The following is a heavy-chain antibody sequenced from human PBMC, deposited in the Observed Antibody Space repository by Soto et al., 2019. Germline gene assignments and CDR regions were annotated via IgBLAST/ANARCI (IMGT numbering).Heavy chain of an antibody. V-gene: IGHV3-23*04. J-gene: IGHJ4*02. CDR3: AKRTGLSGSKGAFEY. CDR2: TSGSGGST. D-gene: IGHD1-26*01. Sequence: VQLVESGGGVVQPGRSLRLSCAASGFTFSSYGMHWVRQAPGKGLEWVSTTSGSGGSTDYADSVKGRFTISRDNSKNTFDLQMDSLRAEDTALDDGAKRTGLSGSKGAFEYWGQGALVTVSS. CDR1: GFTFSSYG.